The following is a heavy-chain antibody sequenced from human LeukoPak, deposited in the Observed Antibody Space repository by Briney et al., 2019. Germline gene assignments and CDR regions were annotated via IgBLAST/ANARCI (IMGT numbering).Heavy chain of an antibody. D-gene: IGHD1-26*01. CDR1: GFTLSSYA. CDR3: SRDSYPSGSYSNCIY. Sequence: PGGSLRLSCAASGFTLSSYAMHWVRQAPGKGLEWVAVISYDGSNKYYADSVKGRFTISRDNSKNTLYLQMNSLRAEDTAVYYCSRDSYPSGSYSNCIYWGQGTLVTVSS. J-gene: IGHJ4*02. V-gene: IGHV3-30*04. CDR2: ISYDGSNK.